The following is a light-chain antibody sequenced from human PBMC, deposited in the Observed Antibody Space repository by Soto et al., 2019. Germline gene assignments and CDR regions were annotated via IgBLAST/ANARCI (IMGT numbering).Light chain of an antibody. V-gene: IGKV1-27*01. CDR3: QKYNSAPFT. J-gene: IGKJ3*01. CDR1: QDISNY. Sequence: DIQMTQSPSSLSASVGDRVTITCRASQDISNYLAWYQQKPGTVPKLLIYAASTLQSGVPSRFSGSGSGTDFTLTISILKPEDVATYYCQKYNSAPFTFGPGTKLDLK. CDR2: AAS.